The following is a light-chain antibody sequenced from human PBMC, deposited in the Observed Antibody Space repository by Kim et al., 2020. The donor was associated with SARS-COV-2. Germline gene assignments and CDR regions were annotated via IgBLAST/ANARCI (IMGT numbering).Light chain of an antibody. Sequence: PEKTASITCGGASIGRQSVHSYKQKPGDAPVLVISDDSVRPSGIPGRFSGSNSGNTATVTVSRVEAGDEDDYYCQVWDSSDDHRVVFGGGTQLTV. V-gene: IGLV3-21*03. CDR2: DDS. CDR1: SIGRQS. CDR3: QVWDSSDDHRVV. J-gene: IGLJ2*01.